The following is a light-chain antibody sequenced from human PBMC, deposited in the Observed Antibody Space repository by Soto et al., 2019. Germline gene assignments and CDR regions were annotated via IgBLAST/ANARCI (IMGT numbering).Light chain of an antibody. V-gene: IGKV3-11*01. Sequence: EIVLTQSPATLSLSPGERATLSCSASQSVSSYLAWYQHKPGQAPRLLIYDASNRATGIPARFSGSGSGTDLTPTIRCLETEDFGVYYWQQRSNWPHTFDPGTMMEIK. CDR2: DAS. CDR3: QQRSNWPHT. CDR1: QSVSSY. J-gene: IGKJ2*01.